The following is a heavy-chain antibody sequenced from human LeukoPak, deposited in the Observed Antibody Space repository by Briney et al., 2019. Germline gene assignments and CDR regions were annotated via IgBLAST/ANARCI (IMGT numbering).Heavy chain of an antibody. CDR2: INPNSGGT. V-gene: IGHV1-2*02. D-gene: IGHD2-2*01. J-gene: IGHJ3*02. CDR3: ARPIPRYCSSTSCKGDAFDI. CDR1: GYTFTGYY. Sequence: ASVKVSCKASGYTFTGYYIHWVRQAPGQGLEWMGWINPNSGGTNYAQKFQGRVTMTRDTSITTAYMELNWLRSDDTAVYYCARPIPRYCSSTSCKGDAFDIWGQGTMVTVSS.